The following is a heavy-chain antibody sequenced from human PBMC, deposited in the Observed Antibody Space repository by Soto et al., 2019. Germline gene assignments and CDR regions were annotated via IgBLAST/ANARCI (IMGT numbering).Heavy chain of an antibody. D-gene: IGHD4-17*01. J-gene: IGHJ5*02. V-gene: IGHV4-39*01. CDR1: GGSISSGGYY. CDR2: IYYSGST. Sequence: PSETLSLTCTVSGGSISSGGYYWGWIRQPPGKGLEWIGSIYYSGSTYYNPSLKSRVTISVDTSKNQFSLKLSSVTAADTAVYSCASKDGVDYGFDPWGQGTLVIVTS. CDR3: ASKDGVDYGFDP.